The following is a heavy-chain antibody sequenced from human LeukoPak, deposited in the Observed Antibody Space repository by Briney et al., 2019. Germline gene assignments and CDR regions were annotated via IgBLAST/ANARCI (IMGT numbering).Heavy chain of an antibody. CDR2: IYSGGST. CDR1: GFTFSRFG. D-gene: IGHD4-11*01. CDR3: ASHMTTDYYYGMDV. V-gene: IGHV3-53*01. J-gene: IGHJ6*02. Sequence: GGSLRLSCAASGFTFSRFGMNWVRQAPGKGLEWVSVIYSGGSTYYADSVKGRFTISRDNSKNTLYLQMNSLRAEDTAVYYCASHMTTDYYYGMDVWGQGTTVTVSS.